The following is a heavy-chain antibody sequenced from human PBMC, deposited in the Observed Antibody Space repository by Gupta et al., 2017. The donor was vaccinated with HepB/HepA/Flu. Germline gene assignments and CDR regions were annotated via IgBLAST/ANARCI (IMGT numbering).Heavy chain of an antibody. J-gene: IGHJ4*02. Sequence: QVQLVESGGGVVQPGRSLRLSCAASGFTFSTYAMQWVRQAPGQGLEWVGVISRDGVNKYYGDSVKGRFTISRDDSKNTLYLQMNSLTAEDTAVYYCAKDGAAAGTFDYWGQGTLVTVSS. CDR2: ISRDGVNK. CDR1: GFTFSTYA. CDR3: AKDGAAAGTFDY. D-gene: IGHD6-13*01. V-gene: IGHV3-30*18.